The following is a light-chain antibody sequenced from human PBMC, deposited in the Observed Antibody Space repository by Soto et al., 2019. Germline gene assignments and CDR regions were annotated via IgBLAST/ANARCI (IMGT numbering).Light chain of an antibody. J-gene: IGKJ1*01. CDR3: QQYRTSPWT. CDR1: QSVSNTY. V-gene: IGKV3-20*01. CDR2: GAS. Sequence: EIELTQSPATLSLSPWERATLSCRASQSVSNTYLAWYQQKPGQAPRLLIYGASSRATGIPDRFSGSGSGTDFTLTITRLEPEDFAVYYCQQYRTSPWTFGQGTKVDIK.